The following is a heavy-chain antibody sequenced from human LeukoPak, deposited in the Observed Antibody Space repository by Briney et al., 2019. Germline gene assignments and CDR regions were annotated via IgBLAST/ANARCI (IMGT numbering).Heavy chain of an antibody. Sequence: GESLKIPSKGSGYRFNAYWIAWVRQMPGKGLEWMGIIYPDDSDTRYSPSSQGPVTISPDKSPRTASLQWSSLKASDTAMYYCARPNISSYYDSRGYDAFDVWGRGTMVIVSS. D-gene: IGHD3-22*01. CDR3: ARPNISSYYDSRGYDAFDV. CDR2: IYPDDSDT. CDR1: GYRFNAYW. V-gene: IGHV5-51*01. J-gene: IGHJ3*01.